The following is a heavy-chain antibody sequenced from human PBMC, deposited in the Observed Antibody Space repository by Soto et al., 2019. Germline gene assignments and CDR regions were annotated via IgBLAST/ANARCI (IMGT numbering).Heavy chain of an antibody. J-gene: IGHJ4*02. Sequence: QITLKESGPTVVKPTETLTLTCTFSGFSLTTSGVGVGWVRQSPGKAPEWLALIYGYDDKRYSTSLNSRLIITKERAQNQVVLTMANVDPADTATYYCAHRVLRTVFGLVTTTAIYFDCWGPGTPVVVSS. CDR3: AHRVLRTVFGLVTTTAIYFDC. V-gene: IGHV2-5*01. CDR1: GFSLTTSGVG. D-gene: IGHD3-3*01. CDR2: IYGYDDK.